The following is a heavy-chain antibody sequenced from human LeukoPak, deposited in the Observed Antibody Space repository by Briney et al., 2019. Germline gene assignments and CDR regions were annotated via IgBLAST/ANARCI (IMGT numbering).Heavy chain of an antibody. J-gene: IGHJ4*02. CDR1: GFTFSSYS. CDR2: ISSSSSTI. D-gene: IGHD3-10*01. V-gene: IGHV3-48*01. Sequence: GGSLGLSCAASGFTFSSYSMNWVRQAPGKGLEWVSYISSSSSTIYYADSVKGRFTISRDNAKNSLYLQMNSLRAEDTAVYYCARHMVRGVIPSPFDYWGQGTLVTVSS. CDR3: ARHMVRGVIPSPFDY.